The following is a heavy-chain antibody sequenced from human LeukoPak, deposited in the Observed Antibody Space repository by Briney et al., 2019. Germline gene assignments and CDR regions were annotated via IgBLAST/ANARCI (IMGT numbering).Heavy chain of an antibody. V-gene: IGHV4-30-2*01. CDR3: ARGRFRFDP. CDR1: GGSISSGGYS. Sequence: PSQTLSLTCAVSGGSISSGGYSWSWIRQPPGKGLEWIGYIYHSGSTYYNPSLKSRVTISVDRSKNQFSLKLSSVTAADTAVYYCARGRFRFDPWGQGTLVTVSS. J-gene: IGHJ5*02. D-gene: IGHD2-15*01. CDR2: IYHSGST.